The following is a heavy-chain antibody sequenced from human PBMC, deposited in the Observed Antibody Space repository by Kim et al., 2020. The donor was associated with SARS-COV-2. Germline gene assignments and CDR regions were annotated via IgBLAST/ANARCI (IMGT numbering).Heavy chain of an antibody. D-gene: IGHD1-1*01. CDR1: GFTFSGAA. CDR2: IRSKTNSDAT. V-gene: IGHV3-73*01. J-gene: IGHJ3*02. CDR3: TPVPGTTLAVGDAFDI. Sequence: GGSLRLSCAASGFTFSGAAMHWVRQASGKGLEWVGRIRSKTNSDATAYAAPVKGRFTISRDDSKNTAYLQMNNLKTEDTAVYYCTPVPGTTLAVGDAFDIWGQGTMITVSS.